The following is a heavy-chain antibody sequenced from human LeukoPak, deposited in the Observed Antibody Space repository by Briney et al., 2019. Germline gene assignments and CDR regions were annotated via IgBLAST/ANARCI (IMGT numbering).Heavy chain of an antibody. Sequence: GGSLRLSCAASGFTFDNYGMSWARQAPGKGLEWVSGINWDGGSTGYADSVKGRFTISRDDAKNFLYLQMNSLRAEETTLYYFARTVSSAGWSDDAFDIWGQGTMVTVSS. CDR1: GFTFDNYG. CDR3: ARTVSSAGWSDDAFDI. D-gene: IGHD6-19*01. J-gene: IGHJ3*02. V-gene: IGHV3-20*04. CDR2: INWDGGST.